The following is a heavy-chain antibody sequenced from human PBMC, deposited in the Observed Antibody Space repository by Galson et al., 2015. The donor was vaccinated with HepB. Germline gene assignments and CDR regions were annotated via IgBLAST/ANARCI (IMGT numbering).Heavy chain of an antibody. CDR2: TNYKSKWYN. Sequence: CAISGDSVSSNTAAWNWIRQSPSRGLEWLGRTNYKSKWYNDYAESVKSRITINADTSKNLFSLQLNSVTPEDTAVYYCARGRYSSNWKGGLNYWGQGTLVTVSS. V-gene: IGHV6-1*01. CDR1: GDSVSSNTAA. D-gene: IGHD6-13*01. J-gene: IGHJ4*02. CDR3: ARGRYSSNWKGGLNY.